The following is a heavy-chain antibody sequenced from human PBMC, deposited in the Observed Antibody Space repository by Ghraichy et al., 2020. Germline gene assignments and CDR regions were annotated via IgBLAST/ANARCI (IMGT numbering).Heavy chain of an antibody. J-gene: IGHJ4*02. CDR3: ARVWGCSCHDY. CDR2: ICRGSTYI. D-gene: IGHD2-2*01. Sequence: GGSLRLSCEASGFTFSSYTMNWVRQAPGKGLEWVSSICRGSTYIYYIESVKGRFTISRDNAKNSLNLQRNSLRAEDTAVYYCARVWGCSCHDYWGQGTLVTVSS. V-gene: IGHV3-21*01. CDR1: GFTFSSYT.